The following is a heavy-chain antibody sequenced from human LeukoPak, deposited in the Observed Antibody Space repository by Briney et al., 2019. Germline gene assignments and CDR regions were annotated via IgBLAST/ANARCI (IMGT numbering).Heavy chain of an antibody. J-gene: IGHJ3*02. CDR3: ARGRGILGDNDAFDI. Sequence: ASVKVSCKASGYTFTGYYMHWVRQAPGQGLEWMGWINPNSGGTNYAQKFQGRVTMTRDTSISTAYMELSRLRSDDTAVYYCARGRGILGDNDAFDIWGQGTMVTVSS. V-gene: IGHV1-2*02. CDR1: GYTFTGYY. D-gene: IGHD3-10*01. CDR2: INPNSGGT.